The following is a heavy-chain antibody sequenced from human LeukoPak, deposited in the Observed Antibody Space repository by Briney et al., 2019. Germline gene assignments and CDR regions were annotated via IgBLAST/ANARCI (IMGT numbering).Heavy chain of an antibody. D-gene: IGHD2-15*01. J-gene: IGHJ4*02. CDR3: ARDRGYCSGGSCYPYYCDY. CDR1: VDFISNYY. V-gene: IGHV4-59*01. Sequence: AETLSLTCTVSVDFISNYYWTWIRQPPGKGLEWVGDIYYSGSTNYSPYLKSRVTISVDTSKNQFSLKLLSVTTADTAVYYCARDRGYCSGGSCYPYYCDYGGQGALVTVSS. CDR2: IYYSGST.